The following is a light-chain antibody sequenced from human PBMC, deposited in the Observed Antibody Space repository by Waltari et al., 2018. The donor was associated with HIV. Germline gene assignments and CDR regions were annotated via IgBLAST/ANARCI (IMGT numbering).Light chain of an antibody. CDR2: RAS. CDR1: QRNRTC. V-gene: IGKV1-5*03. Sequence: DIQMPQSPSPLSASLGTSVTITCRASQRNRTCLAWYQQKPGRPPEALIYRASNLKNGVPSRFSGSGSGKEFHLTISCLQPDDFATYYCQQYITYSRTFGQGTKVEIK. CDR3: QQYITYSRT. J-gene: IGKJ1*01.